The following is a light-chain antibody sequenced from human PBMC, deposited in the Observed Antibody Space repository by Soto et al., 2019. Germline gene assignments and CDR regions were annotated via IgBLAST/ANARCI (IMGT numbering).Light chain of an antibody. Sequence: DIQMTQSPSSVSASVGDRVTITCRASQGISAWLAWYQQKPGKGLKLLIYAASSLQSGVPSRFSASGFGTDFTLTISSLQPGDFATYYCQQANSLPITFGQGTRLEIK. CDR3: QQANSLPIT. CDR1: QGISAW. V-gene: IGKV1D-12*01. CDR2: AAS. J-gene: IGKJ5*01.